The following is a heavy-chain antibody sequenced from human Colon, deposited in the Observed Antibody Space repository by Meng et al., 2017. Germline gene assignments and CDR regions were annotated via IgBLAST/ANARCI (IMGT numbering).Heavy chain of an antibody. CDR3: VRGIGVTVGGSRDY. J-gene: IGHJ4*02. Sequence: GGSLRPSCAAAGFTFNRYWIHWVRQTPGKGPVWVSRINTDGSSTAYADSVKGRFTIARYNAKDTLYLQRNSLRAEDTAIYYCVRGIGVTVGGSRDYWGQGTLVTVSS. V-gene: IGHV3-74*01. CDR2: INTDGSST. CDR1: GFTFNRYW. D-gene: IGHD6-19*01.